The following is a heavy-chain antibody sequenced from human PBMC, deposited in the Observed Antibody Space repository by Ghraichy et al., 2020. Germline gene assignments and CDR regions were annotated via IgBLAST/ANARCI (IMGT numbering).Heavy chain of an antibody. Sequence: ASVKVSCKASGYTFTSYGISWVRQAPGQGLEWMGWISAYNGNTNYAQKLQGRVTMTTDTSTSTAYMELRSLRSDDTAVYYCARDGLYDFWSGYNGMDVWGQGTTVTVSS. CDR1: GYTFTSYG. CDR2: ISAYNGNT. V-gene: IGHV1-18*04. J-gene: IGHJ6*02. CDR3: ARDGLYDFWSGYNGMDV. D-gene: IGHD3-3*01.